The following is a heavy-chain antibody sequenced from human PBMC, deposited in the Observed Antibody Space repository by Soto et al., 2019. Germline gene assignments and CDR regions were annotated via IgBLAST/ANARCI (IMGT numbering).Heavy chain of an antibody. J-gene: IGHJ5*02. CDR3: ARQYDNNIPNWFDP. CDR1: GGSISSGGYY. CDR2: IYNSGST. Sequence: QVQLQESGPGLVKPSQTLSLTCTVSGGSISSGGYYWSWIRQHPRKGLEWIGYIYNSGSTSYNPSLKSRITMSADTSKNHFSLRLTSVTAADTAVYYWARQYDNNIPNWFDPWGQGTLVTVSS. V-gene: IGHV4-31*03. D-gene: IGHD1-1*01.